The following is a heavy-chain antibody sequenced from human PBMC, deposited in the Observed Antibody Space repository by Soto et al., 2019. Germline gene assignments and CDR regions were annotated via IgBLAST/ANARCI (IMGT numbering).Heavy chain of an antibody. CDR1: GFTFRSYV. V-gene: IGHV3-30*19. Sequence: QVQLVESGGGVVQPGTSLRVSCVGSGFTFRSYVIHWVRQAPGKGLEWVALTSYDGSDKYYGDSVRGRFTLSRDNSRNPVDLQMDSLRLEDTALFYCARWGTRGGLDVWGQGTLVSVSS. J-gene: IGHJ1*01. D-gene: IGHD1-1*01. CDR3: ARWGTRGGLDV. CDR2: TSYDGSDK.